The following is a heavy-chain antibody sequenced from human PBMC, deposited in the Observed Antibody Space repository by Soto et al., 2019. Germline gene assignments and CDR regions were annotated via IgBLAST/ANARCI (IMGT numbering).Heavy chain of an antibody. J-gene: IGHJ4*02. CDR1: GYTLTSYA. CDR3: ARGIVVVTALDY. D-gene: IGHD2-21*02. Sequence: ASVKVSCKASGYTLTSYAMHWVRQAPGQRLEWMGWINAGNGNTKYSQKFQGRVTITRDTSASTAYMELSSLRSEDTAVYYCARGIVVVTALDYWGQGTLVTVAS. V-gene: IGHV1-3*01. CDR2: INAGNGNT.